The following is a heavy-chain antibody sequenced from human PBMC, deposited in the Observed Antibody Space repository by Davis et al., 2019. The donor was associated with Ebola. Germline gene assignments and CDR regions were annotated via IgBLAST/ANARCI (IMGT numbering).Heavy chain of an antibody. D-gene: IGHD1-26*01. J-gene: IGHJ4*02. V-gene: IGHV4-34*01. CDR2: INHSGST. CDR1: GGSFSGYY. Sequence: SETLSLTCAVYGGSFSGYYWSWIRQPPGKGLEWIGEINHSGSTNYNPSLKSRVTISVDTSKNQFSLKLSSVTAADTAVYYCARASPYSGSYYLGWGQGTLVTVSS. CDR3: ARASPYSGSYYLG.